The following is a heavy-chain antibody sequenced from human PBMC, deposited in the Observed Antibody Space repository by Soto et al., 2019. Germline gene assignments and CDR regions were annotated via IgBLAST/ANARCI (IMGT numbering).Heavy chain of an antibody. D-gene: IGHD5-12*01. CDR2: HYYRGSS. CDR3: ARVGEVVASSFDD. Sequence: PSETLSLTCTVSGGSISPFHWSWVRQPPGRGLEWIGYHYYRGSSTYNPPRHSRGTISVEASKKQVSLRLTCVAAAETAVYYCARVGEVVASSFDDWGQVTAFTVSS. J-gene: IGHJ4*02. V-gene: IGHV4-59*01. CDR1: GGSISPFH.